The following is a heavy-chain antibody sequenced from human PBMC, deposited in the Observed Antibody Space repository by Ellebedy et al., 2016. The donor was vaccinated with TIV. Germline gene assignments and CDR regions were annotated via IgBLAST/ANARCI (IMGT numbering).Heavy chain of an antibody. V-gene: IGHV3-7*01. Sequence: PGGSLRLSCAATGFSFRSYWMSWVRQAPGKGLEWVANIYQDGSVQYYLDSLKGRFTISRDNAINSLFLQMNSLRAGDTAVYYCARRGSYGDYAVQINNWFDSWGQGILVTVYS. CDR2: IYQDGSVQ. J-gene: IGHJ5*01. D-gene: IGHD4-17*01. CDR1: GFSFRSYW. CDR3: ARRGSYGDYAVQINNWFDS.